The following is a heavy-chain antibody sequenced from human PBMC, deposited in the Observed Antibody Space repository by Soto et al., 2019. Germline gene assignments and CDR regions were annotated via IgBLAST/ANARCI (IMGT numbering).Heavy chain of an antibody. CDR1: GYTFTSYA. D-gene: IGHD7-27*01. CDR2: INAGNGNT. Sequence: ASVKVSCKASGYTFTSYAMHWVRQAPGQRLEWMGWINAGNGNTKYSQKFQGRVTLTEDTSTDTAYMELSSLRSEDTAVYYCARGPRNWGVDYWGQGTLVTVSS. J-gene: IGHJ4*02. CDR3: ARGPRNWGVDY. V-gene: IGHV1-3*01.